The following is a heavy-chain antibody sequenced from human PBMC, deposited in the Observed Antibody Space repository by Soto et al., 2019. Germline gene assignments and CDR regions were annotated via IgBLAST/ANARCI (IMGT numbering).Heavy chain of an antibody. CDR3: ARAGPTTVTNGYYYYMDV. V-gene: IGHV4-34*01. J-gene: IGHJ6*03. D-gene: IGHD4-17*01. CDR1: GVSFSGYY. CDR2: INHSGST. Sequence: SETLSLTCAVYGVSFSGYYWSWIRQRPGKGLEWIGEINHSGSTNYNPSLKSRVTISVDTSKNQFSLKLSSVTAADTAVYYCARAGPTTVTNGYYYYMDVWGKGTTVTVSS.